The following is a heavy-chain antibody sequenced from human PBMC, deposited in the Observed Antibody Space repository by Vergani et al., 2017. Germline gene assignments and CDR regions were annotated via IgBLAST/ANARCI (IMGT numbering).Heavy chain of an antibody. CDR3: ERDSTYNWNGERAYYYYGMDV. V-gene: IGHV3-33*01. CDR1: GFTFSSYG. Sequence: QVQLVESGGGVVQPGRSLRLSCAASGFTFSSYGMHWVRQAPGKGLEWVAVIWYDGSNKYYADSVKGRFTISRDNSKNTLYLQMNSLRAEDTAVYYSERDSTYNWNGERAYYYYGMDVWGQGTTVTVSS. D-gene: IGHD1-1*01. J-gene: IGHJ6*02. CDR2: IWYDGSNK.